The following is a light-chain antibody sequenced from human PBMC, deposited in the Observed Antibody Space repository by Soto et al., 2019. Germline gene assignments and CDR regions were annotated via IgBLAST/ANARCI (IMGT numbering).Light chain of an antibody. CDR2: DVR. J-gene: IGLJ2*01. V-gene: IGLV2-11*01. CDR1: SSDVGRYNS. Sequence: QSALTQPRSVSGSPGQSVTISCTGTSSDVGRYNSVSWYQQHPGKAPKLLIYDVRKPPSGVPDRVSGSKSGNTASLTISGLQAEDEADYYCCSCAGGYTVISGGGTKLNV. CDR3: CSCAGGYTVI.